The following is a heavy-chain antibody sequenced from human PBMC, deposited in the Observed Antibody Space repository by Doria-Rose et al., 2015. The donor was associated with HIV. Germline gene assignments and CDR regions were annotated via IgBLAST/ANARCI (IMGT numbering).Heavy chain of an antibody. D-gene: IGHD2-2*01. J-gene: IGHJ4*02. CDR1: GYTFTRYA. V-gene: IGHV1-3*01. CDR2: INVDNGNT. CDR3: AKDRVRVVQAATTLDF. Sequence: QVQLVQSGAEVKKPGASVRVSCKASGYTFTRYAMHWVRQAPGQRPEWMGWINVDNGNTESSQKFQCRHTITRDTSASTAYMELSSLTSDDTAVYYCAKDRVRVVQAATTLDFWGQGTLVTVSS.